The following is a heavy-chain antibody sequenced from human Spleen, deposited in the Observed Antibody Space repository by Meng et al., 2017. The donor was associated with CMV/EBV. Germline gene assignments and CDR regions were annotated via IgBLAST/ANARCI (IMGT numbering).Heavy chain of an antibody. D-gene: IGHD2-15*01. CDR1: GGSISSSGYY. CDR2: IYYTGSA. V-gene: IGHV4-39*01. CDR3: ARRGPSYTSGSSSSGHIDY. Sequence: GSLRLSCTVSGGSISSSGYYWGWIRQPPGKGLEWIGSIYYTGSAYNSPSLESRVTISVDTSKNQFSLRVSSVTAADTAVYYCARRGPSYTSGSSSSGHIDYWGQGTLVTVSS. J-gene: IGHJ4*02.